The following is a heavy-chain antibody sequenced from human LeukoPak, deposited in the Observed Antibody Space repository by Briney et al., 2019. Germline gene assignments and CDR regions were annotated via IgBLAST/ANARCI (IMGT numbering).Heavy chain of an antibody. D-gene: IGHD4-11*01. CDR1: GGTFSSYA. Sequence: ASVKVSCKASGGTFSSYAISWVRRAPGQGLEWMGGIIPIFGTANYAQKFQGRVTITADKSTSTAYMELSSLRSEDTAVYYCASGKPNDYITYYYYYMDVWGKGTTVTVSS. CDR3: ASGKPNDYITYYYYYMDV. CDR2: IIPIFGTA. V-gene: IGHV1-69*06. J-gene: IGHJ6*03.